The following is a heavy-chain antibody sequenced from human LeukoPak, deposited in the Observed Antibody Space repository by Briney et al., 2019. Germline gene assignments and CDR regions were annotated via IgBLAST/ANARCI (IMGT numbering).Heavy chain of an antibody. CDR3: ARDPDPGIAAAGTGWFDP. D-gene: IGHD6-13*01. J-gene: IGHJ5*02. Sequence: SETLSLTCAVSGGSISSSNWWSWVRQPPGKGLEWIGEIYHSGSTNYNPSLKSRVTISVDKSKNQFSLKLSSVTAADTAVYYCARDPDPGIAAAGTGWFDPWGQGTLVTVSS. CDR2: IYHSGST. CDR1: GGSISSSNW. V-gene: IGHV4-4*02.